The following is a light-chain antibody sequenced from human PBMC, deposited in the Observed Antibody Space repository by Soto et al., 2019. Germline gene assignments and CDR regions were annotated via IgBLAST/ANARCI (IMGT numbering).Light chain of an antibody. Sequence: DIQMTQSPSSLSAAVGDSVTITCRSSHSINNYLNWYQQKPGKAPKVLIFAASSLQSGVPSRFSGGRSGTDFTLTISSLQPEDFETYFCQHSYSDPLTFGGGTKVDIK. V-gene: IGKV1-39*01. CDR1: HSINNY. J-gene: IGKJ4*01. CDR2: AAS. CDR3: QHSYSDPLT.